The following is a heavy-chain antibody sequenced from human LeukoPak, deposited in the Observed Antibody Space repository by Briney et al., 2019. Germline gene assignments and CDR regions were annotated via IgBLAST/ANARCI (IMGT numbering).Heavy chain of an antibody. CDR3: AKGSYSLPIFDY. CDR2: ISYDGSNK. CDR1: GFTFSSYG. J-gene: IGHJ4*02. D-gene: IGHD2-15*01. Sequence: QPGGSLRLSCAASGFTFSSYGMHWVRQAPGKGLEWVAVISYDGSNKYYADSVKGRFTISRDNSKNTLYLQMNSLRAEDTAVYYCAKGSYSLPIFDYWGQGTLVTVSS. V-gene: IGHV3-30*18.